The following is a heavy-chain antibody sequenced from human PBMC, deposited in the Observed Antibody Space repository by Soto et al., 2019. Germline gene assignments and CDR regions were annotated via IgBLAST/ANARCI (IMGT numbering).Heavy chain of an antibody. CDR2: ISYDGSNK. CDR1: GFTFSSYA. CDR3: ARDPLWGTAMVLWYFDL. V-gene: IGHV3-30-3*01. D-gene: IGHD5-18*01. J-gene: IGHJ2*01. Sequence: QVQLVESGGGVVQPGRSLRLSCAASGFTFSSYAMHWVRQXPXXXXXXXXVISYDGSNKYYADSVKGRFTISRDNSKNXLYXQMXSLRXEXTAXYYXARDPLWGTAMVLWYFDLWGRGTLVTVSS.